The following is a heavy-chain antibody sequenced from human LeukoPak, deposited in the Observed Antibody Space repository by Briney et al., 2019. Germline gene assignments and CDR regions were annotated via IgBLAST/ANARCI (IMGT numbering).Heavy chain of an antibody. CDR3: AKDGFAHYDSSGYADY. CDR2: MSYDGRNT. D-gene: IGHD3-22*01. Sequence: GGSLRLSCAASGFTFSSYGMHWVRQAPGKGLEWVALMSYDGRNTYFVDSVKGRFTISRDNSKNTLYLQMNSLRAEDTAMYYCAKDGFAHYDSSGYADYWGQGTLVTVSS. CDR1: GFTFSSYG. J-gene: IGHJ4*02. V-gene: IGHV3-30*18.